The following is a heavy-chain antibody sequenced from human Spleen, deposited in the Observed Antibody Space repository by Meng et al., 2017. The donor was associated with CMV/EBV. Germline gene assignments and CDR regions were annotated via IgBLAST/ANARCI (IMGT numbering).Heavy chain of an antibody. CDR2: INPNSGGT. Sequence: KVSCKAAGYTFTGYYMHWARQAPGQGLEWMGWINPNSGGTNYAQKSQGRVTMTRDTSISTAYMELSSLRSDDTAVYYCARWWGSWFDPWGQGTLVTVSS. CDR3: ARWWGSWFDP. D-gene: IGHD2-15*01. V-gene: IGHV1-2*02. CDR1: GYTFTGYY. J-gene: IGHJ5*02.